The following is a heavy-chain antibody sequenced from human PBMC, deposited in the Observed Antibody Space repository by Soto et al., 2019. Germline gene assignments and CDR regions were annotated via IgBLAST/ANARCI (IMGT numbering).Heavy chain of an antibody. CDR1: GFPFSDYY. Sequence: GGSLRLSCATSGFPFSDYYMSWIRQAPGKGLEWLSHISPKSTYRNYADSVKGRFTISRDNTKSSLFLQMNSLGVEDTAVYYCARELESEFGDDAFDLWGQGTMVTVSS. D-gene: IGHD3-3*01. V-gene: IGHV3-11*06. CDR3: ARELESEFGDDAFDL. CDR2: ISPKSTYR. J-gene: IGHJ3*01.